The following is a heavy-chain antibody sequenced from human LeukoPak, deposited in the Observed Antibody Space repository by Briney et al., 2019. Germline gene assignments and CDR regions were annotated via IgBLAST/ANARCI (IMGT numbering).Heavy chain of an antibody. CDR2: IADSGGST. D-gene: IGHD3-9*01. CDR1: GFIFSSYA. J-gene: IGHJ4*02. CDR3: AKIHDILTGYSQYTYYFDY. V-gene: IGHV3-23*01. Sequence: QPGGSLRLSCAASGFIFSSYAMSWVRQAPGKGLEWVSGIADSGGSTYYADSVKGRFTISRDNSKNTLHLQMNSLRAEDTAVYYCAKIHDILTGYSQYTYYFDYWGQGTLVTVSP.